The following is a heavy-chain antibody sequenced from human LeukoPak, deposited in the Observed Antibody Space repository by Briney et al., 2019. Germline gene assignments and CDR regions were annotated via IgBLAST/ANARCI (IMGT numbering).Heavy chain of an antibody. CDR1: GGSISSGGYY. V-gene: IGHV4-31*03. CDR2: IYYSGST. D-gene: IGHD6-13*01. Sequence: TLSLTCTVSGGSISSGGYYWSWIRQHPGKGLEWIGYIYYSGSTYYNPSLKSRVTISVDTSKNQFSLKLSSVTAADTAVYYCARGIAAADHFDYWGQGTLVTVSS. J-gene: IGHJ4*02. CDR3: ARGIAAADHFDY.